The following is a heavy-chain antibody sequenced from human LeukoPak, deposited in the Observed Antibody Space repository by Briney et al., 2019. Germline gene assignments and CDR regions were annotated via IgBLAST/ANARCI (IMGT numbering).Heavy chain of an antibody. D-gene: IGHD3-22*01. V-gene: IGHV3-30*18. J-gene: IGHJ4*02. CDR1: GFTFSNYG. CDR2: VSYEGGNK. Sequence: GGSLRLSCAASGFTFSNYGMHWVRQAPGKGLEWVSVVSYEGGNKYYADSVKGRFTISRDNSKNTLYLQMNSPRPEDTAVYYCAKASGNYYDISGFYDYWVQGTLVTVSS. CDR3: AKASGNYYDISGFYDY.